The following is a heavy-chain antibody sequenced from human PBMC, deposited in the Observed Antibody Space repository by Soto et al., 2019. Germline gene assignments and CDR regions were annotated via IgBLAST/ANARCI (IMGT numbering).Heavy chain of an antibody. J-gene: IGHJ4*02. CDR3: ARGLTPLDY. D-gene: IGHD7-27*01. CDR1: GYSFTHFE. Sequence: QVQLVQSGPEVKQPGASVRISCQASGYSFTHFEMNWVRQAPGQRLEWMGWINTGNGDTKYSQKFQGRVTFTRDTSASTAYLGLDGLTSDDTSFYFCARGLTPLDYWGQGTLVTVSS. V-gene: IGHV1-3*04. CDR2: INTGNGDT.